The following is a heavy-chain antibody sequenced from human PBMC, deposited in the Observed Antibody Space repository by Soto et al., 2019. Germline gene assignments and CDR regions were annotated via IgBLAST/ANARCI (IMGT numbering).Heavy chain of an antibody. CDR2: IYPGDSDT. CDR3: ARPHSSSSFDFDY. CDR1: GYSFTSYW. D-gene: IGHD6-6*01. J-gene: IGHJ4*02. V-gene: IGHV5-51*01. Sequence: PGESLKISCNGSGYSFTSYWVGWVRQMPGKGLEWMGIIYPGDSDTRYSPSFQGQVTISADKSISTAYLQWSSLKASDTAMYYCARPHSSSSFDFDYWGQGTLVTVSS.